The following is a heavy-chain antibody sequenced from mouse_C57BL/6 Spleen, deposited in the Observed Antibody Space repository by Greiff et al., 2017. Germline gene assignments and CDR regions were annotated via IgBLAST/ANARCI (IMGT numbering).Heavy chain of an antibody. CDR1: GYAFSSYW. CDR2: IYPGDGDT. J-gene: IGHJ4*01. D-gene: IGHD1-1*01. CDR3: ARNYGSTLYYAMDY. V-gene: IGHV1-80*01. Sequence: VKLVESGAELVKPGASVKISCKASGYAFSSYWMNWVKQRPGKGLEWIGQIYPGDGDTNYNGKFKGKATLTAAKSSSTAYMQLSSLTSEDSAVYYCARNYGSTLYYAMDYWGQGTSVTVSS.